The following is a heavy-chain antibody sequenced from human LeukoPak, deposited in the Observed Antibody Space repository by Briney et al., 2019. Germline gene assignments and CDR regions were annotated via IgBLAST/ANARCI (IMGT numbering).Heavy chain of an antibody. D-gene: IGHD1-1*01. CDR3: ARDLTGTVDP. V-gene: IGHV4-31*11. J-gene: IGHJ5*02. CDR1: GGSFSGYY. CDR2: IYYSGTT. Sequence: SETLSLTCAVYGGSFSGYYWSWIRQHPGKGLEWIGYIYYSGTTYYNPSLKSRVTISVDTSKSQFSLKLSSVTAADTAVYYCARDLTGTVDPWGQGTLVTVSS.